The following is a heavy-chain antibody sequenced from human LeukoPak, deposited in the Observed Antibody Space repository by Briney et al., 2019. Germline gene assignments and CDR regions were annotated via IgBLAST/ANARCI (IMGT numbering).Heavy chain of an antibody. CDR2: ITGSGGST. V-gene: IGHV3-23*01. J-gene: IGHJ4*02. Sequence: GGSLRLSCAASGFTFSSYAMSWVRQAPGKGLEWGSAITGSGGSTYYADAVKGRFTISRDNSKNTLYLQMNSLRAEHTAVYYCAKVNYGSGSLYFDSWGQGTLVTVSS. CDR3: AKVNYGSGSLYFDS. D-gene: IGHD3-10*01. CDR1: GFTFSSYA.